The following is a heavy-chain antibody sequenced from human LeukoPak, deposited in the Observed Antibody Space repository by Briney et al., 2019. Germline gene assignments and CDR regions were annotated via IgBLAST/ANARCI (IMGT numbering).Heavy chain of an antibody. CDR2: INPNSGGT. CDR3: ASQNFRSEGYFDY. V-gene: IGHV1-2*02. D-gene: IGHD6-6*01. Sequence: GASVKVSCKASGYTFTGYYMHWVRQAPGQGLEWMGWINPNSGGTNYAQKFQGRVTMTRDTSISTAYMELSRLRSDDTAVYYCASQNFRSEGYFDYWGQGTLVTVSS. CDR1: GYTFTGYY. J-gene: IGHJ4*02.